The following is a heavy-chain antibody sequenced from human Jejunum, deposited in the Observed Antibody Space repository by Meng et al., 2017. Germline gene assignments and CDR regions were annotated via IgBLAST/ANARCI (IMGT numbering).Heavy chain of an antibody. V-gene: IGHV3-23*04. Sequence: VQVGGCGGGLGQAVGSLCLSWASFGFPCSNYGLPWVRQAPGKGLDWVSAISSSGDRIYYVDSVKGRFTISRDNSKNTLYLQMNSLSAEDTAIYYCAKIIGGGINELDYWGQGTLVTVSS. J-gene: IGHJ4*02. CDR1: GFPCSNYG. CDR2: ISSSGDRI. CDR3: AKIIGGGINELDY. D-gene: IGHD3-16*01.